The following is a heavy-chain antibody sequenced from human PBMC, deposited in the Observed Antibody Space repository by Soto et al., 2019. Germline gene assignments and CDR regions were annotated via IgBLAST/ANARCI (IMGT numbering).Heavy chain of an antibody. CDR1: GFTFSSYA. D-gene: IGHD6-6*01. V-gene: IGHV3-30-3*01. CDR2: ISYDGSNK. J-gene: IGHJ6*02. CDR3: ARDSGGIAARPYKFLGYYYYYGMDV. Sequence: GGSLRLSLASSGFTFSSYAMHWFRQSPGKGLEWVAFISYDGSNKYYADSVKGRFTISRDNSKNTLYLQMNSLRAEDTAVYYCARDSGGIAARPYKFLGYYYYYGMDVWGQGTTVTVSS.